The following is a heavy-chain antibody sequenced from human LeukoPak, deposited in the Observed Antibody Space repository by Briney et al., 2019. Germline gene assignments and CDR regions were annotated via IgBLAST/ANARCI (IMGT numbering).Heavy chain of an antibody. V-gene: IGHV3-33*01. D-gene: IGHD3-22*01. Sequence: GGSLRLSCAASGFTFSSYGMHWVRQAPGEGLGWVAVIWYDGSNKYYADSVKGRFTISRDNSKNTLYLQMNSLRAEDTAVYYCARGGRYYDSSGYYASDYWGQGTLVTVSS. CDR3: ARGGRYYDSSGYYASDY. J-gene: IGHJ4*02. CDR2: IWYDGSNK. CDR1: GFTFSSYG.